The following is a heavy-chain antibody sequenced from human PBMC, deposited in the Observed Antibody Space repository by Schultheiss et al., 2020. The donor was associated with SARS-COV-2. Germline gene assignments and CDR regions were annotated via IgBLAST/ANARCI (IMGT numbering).Heavy chain of an antibody. V-gene: IGHV4-39*07. CDR3: ARVVGGPTFEAFYGMDV. Sequence: SETLSLTCTVSGGSISSYYWGWIRQPPGKGLEWIGSIYHSGSTYDNPSLKSRVSISVDTSKNQVSLKVRSVTAADTAVYYCARVVGGPTFEAFYGMDVWGQGTTVTVSS. CDR2: IYHSGST. J-gene: IGHJ6*02. CDR1: GGSISSYY. D-gene: IGHD1-26*01.